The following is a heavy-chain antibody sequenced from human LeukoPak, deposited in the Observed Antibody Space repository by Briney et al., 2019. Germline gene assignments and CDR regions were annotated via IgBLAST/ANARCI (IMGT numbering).Heavy chain of an antibody. CDR1: GGSISSYY. Sequence: PSETLSLTCTVSGGSISSYYWSWIRQPPGKGLEWIGYIYYSGSTDYNPSLKSRVTISVDTSKNQFSLKLSSVTAADTAVYYCARDRGTWNDDGFDYWGQGTLVTVSS. CDR2: IYYSGST. J-gene: IGHJ4*02. D-gene: IGHD1-1*01. CDR3: ARDRGTWNDDGFDY. V-gene: IGHV4-59*01.